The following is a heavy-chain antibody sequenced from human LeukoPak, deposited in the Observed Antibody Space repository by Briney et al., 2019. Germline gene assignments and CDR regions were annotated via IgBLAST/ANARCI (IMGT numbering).Heavy chain of an antibody. CDR1: GSIFTSYW. J-gene: IGHJ6*03. Sequence: GASLQISSLGSGSIFTSYWICWVRQLPGKSREWMAIIYPGDSDTSYSPSFQGQVTISADKSISTAYLQRSSLKASDTAMYYCARQSRYYYGSGSPNYYYYYMDVWGKGTTVTASS. D-gene: IGHD3-10*01. V-gene: IGHV5-51*01. CDR2: IYPGDSDT. CDR3: ARQSRYYYGSGSPNYYYYYMDV.